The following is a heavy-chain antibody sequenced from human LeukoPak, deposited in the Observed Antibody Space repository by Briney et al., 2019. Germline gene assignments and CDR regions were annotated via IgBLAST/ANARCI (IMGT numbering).Heavy chain of an antibody. D-gene: IGHD3-10*01. CDR2: INHSGST. Sequence: PSETLSLTCAVYGGSFSGYYWSWIRQPPGKGLEWIGEINHSGSTNYNASLKSRVTISVDTSKNQFSLKVRSVTAADTAVNYCARLRHYGSGSYPMTGNWFDPWGQGTLVSVSS. J-gene: IGHJ5*02. V-gene: IGHV4-34*01. CDR1: GGSFSGYY. CDR3: ARLRHYGSGSYPMTGNWFDP.